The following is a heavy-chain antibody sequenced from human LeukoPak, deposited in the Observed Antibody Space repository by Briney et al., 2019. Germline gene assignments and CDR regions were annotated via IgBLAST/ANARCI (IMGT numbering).Heavy chain of an antibody. CDR2: IYYSGST. J-gene: IGHJ4*02. D-gene: IGHD4-17*01. CDR1: GDSISSVDYY. V-gene: IGHV4-30-4*08. Sequence: TSQTLSLTCTVCGDSISSVDYYWSWIRQPPGKGLEWIGYIYYSGSTYYNPSLKSRVTISVDTSKNQFSLKLSSVTAADTAVYYCARSCGDYYFDYWGQGTLVTVSS. CDR3: ARSCGDYYFDY.